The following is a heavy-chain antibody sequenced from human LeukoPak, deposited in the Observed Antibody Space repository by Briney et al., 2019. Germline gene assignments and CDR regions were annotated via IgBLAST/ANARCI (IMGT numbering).Heavy chain of an antibody. CDR3: ARDPNGDYVGAFDM. CDR2: ITAGSGSA. D-gene: IGHD4-17*01. J-gene: IGHJ3*02. CDR1: GFTFSTYA. Sequence: GGSLRLSCTASGFTFSTYAMMWVRQIPGKGLEWVSAITAGSGSALYADSVKGQFTISRDDSKHTLFLQMNSLRAEDTAVYYCARDPNGDYVGAFDMWGPGTMVTVSS. V-gene: IGHV3-23*01.